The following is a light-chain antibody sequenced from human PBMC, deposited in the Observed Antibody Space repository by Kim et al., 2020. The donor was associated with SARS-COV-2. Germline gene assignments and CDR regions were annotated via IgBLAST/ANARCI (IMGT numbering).Light chain of an antibody. J-gene: IGKJ4*01. CDR2: AAA. V-gene: IGKV3-11*01. CDR3: KQRGSWPPALT. CDR1: QNIDIS. Sequence: PGEGANPPCRARQNIDISLTSYQRTPGQAPRLLIYAAAVRAAGIPEKFSGSGAGTDFHLSIGSLAPEDFAIYYCKQRGSWPPALTFGGGTKVDIK.